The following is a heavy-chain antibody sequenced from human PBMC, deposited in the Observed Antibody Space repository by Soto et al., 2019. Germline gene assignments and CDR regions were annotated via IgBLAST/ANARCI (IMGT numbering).Heavy chain of an antibody. CDR2: IIPIFGTA. CDR1: GGTFSSYA. V-gene: IGHV1-69*13. J-gene: IGHJ4*02. D-gene: IGHD4-17*01. Sequence: SVKVSCKASGGTFSSYAISWVRQAPGQGLEWMGGIIPIFGTANYAQKFQGRVTITADESTSTAYMELSSLRSEDTAVYYCAREIYNDYGGNGAFDYWGQGTRVTVYS. CDR3: AREIYNDYGGNGAFDY.